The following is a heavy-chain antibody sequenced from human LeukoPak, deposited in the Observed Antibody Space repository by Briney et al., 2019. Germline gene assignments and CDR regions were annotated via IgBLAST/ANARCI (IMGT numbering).Heavy chain of an antibody. V-gene: IGHV5-51*01. CDR3: ATNKVTSNWPHHFDY. D-gene: IGHD2-2*01. CDR1: GYSFTTFW. CDR2: IYPGDFDA. Sequence: GVSLKISCKGSGYSFTTFWIGWVRQMPGKGLEWMGIIYPGDFDARYSPSFQGQVTISADKSISTAYLQWSSLKASDTAIYYCATNKVTSNWPHHFDYWGQGTLVTVTS. J-gene: IGHJ4*02.